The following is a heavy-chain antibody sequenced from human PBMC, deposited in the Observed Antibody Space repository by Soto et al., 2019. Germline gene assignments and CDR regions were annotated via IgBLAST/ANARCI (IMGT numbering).Heavy chain of an antibody. CDR1: GGSISSYY. J-gene: IGHJ6*03. V-gene: IGHV4-59*01. Sequence: SEILSLTCTVSGGSISSYYWSWIRQPPGKGLEWIGYIYYSGSTNYNPSLKSRVTISVDTSKNQFSLKLSSVTAADTAVYYCARALIVVVPAANTDYYYMDVWGKGTTVTVSS. CDR2: IYYSGST. CDR3: ARALIVVVPAANTDYYYMDV. D-gene: IGHD2-2*01.